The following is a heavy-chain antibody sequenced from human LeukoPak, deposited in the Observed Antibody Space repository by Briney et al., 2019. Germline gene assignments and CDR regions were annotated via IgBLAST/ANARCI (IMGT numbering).Heavy chain of an antibody. Sequence: GGSLRLSCAASGFTFSSYSMNWVRQAPGKGLEWVAVISYDGSNKYYADSVKGRFTISRDNSKNTLYLQMNSLRAEDTAVYYCAKDRGPTVTTLDYWGQGTLVTVSS. CDR2: ISYDGSNK. D-gene: IGHD4-17*01. J-gene: IGHJ4*02. CDR1: GFTFSSYS. V-gene: IGHV3-30*18. CDR3: AKDRGPTVTTLDY.